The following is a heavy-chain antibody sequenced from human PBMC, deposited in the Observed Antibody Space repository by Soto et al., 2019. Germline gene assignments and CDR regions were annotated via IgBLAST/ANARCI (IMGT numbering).Heavy chain of an antibody. CDR2: IDPSDSYT. Sequence: GESLKISCKGAVYSFTSYWISWVRQMPGKGLGWMGRIDPSDSYTNYSPSFQGHVTISADKSISTAYLQWSSLKASDTAMYYCARKDVMLSRAAGSYYYGMDVWGQGTTVTVSS. V-gene: IGHV5-10-1*01. J-gene: IGHJ6*02. CDR3: ARKDVMLSRAAGSYYYGMDV. D-gene: IGHD6-13*01. CDR1: VYSFTSYW.